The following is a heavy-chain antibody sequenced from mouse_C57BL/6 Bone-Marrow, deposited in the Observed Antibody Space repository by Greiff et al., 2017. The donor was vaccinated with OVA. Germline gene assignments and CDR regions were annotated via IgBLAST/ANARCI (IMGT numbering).Heavy chain of an antibody. CDR2: IYPSDSET. D-gene: IGHD4-1*01. Sequence: QVQLKQPGAELVRPGSSVKLSCKASGYTFTSYWMDWVKQRPGQGLEWIGNIYPSDSETHYNQKFKDKATLTVDKSSSTAYMQLSSLTSEDSAVYYCARVTGTHFDYWGQGTTLTVSS. V-gene: IGHV1-61*01. J-gene: IGHJ2*01. CDR1: GYTFTSYW. CDR3: ARVTGTHFDY.